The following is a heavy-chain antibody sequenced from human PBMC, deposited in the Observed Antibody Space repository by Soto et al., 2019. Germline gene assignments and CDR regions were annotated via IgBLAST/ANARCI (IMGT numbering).Heavy chain of an antibody. CDR2: IIPIFGTA. Sequence: QVQLVQSGAEVKKPGSSVKVSCKASGGTFSSYAISWVRQAPGQGLEWMGGIIPIFGTANYAQKFQGRVTITADESTSTAYMELSSLRSEDTAVYCCASPLAVVTPFTYYYYGMDVWGQGTTVTVSS. V-gene: IGHV1-69*01. CDR3: ASPLAVVTPFTYYYYGMDV. CDR1: GGTFSSYA. D-gene: IGHD2-21*01. J-gene: IGHJ6*02.